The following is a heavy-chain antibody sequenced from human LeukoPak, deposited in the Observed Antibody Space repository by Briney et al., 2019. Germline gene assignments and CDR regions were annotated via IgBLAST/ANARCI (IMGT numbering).Heavy chain of an antibody. CDR1: GYTFTGYY. CDR2: INPKSGGI. Sequence: ASVKVSCKASGYTFTGYYIHWVRQAPGQGLEWMGRINPKSGGINYAQKFQGRVTMTRDTAISTAYMEVSGLRSDDTAVYYCAALVVPASNWFDPWGQGTLVTVSS. V-gene: IGHV1-2*06. D-gene: IGHD2-2*01. J-gene: IGHJ5*02. CDR3: AALVVPASNWFDP.